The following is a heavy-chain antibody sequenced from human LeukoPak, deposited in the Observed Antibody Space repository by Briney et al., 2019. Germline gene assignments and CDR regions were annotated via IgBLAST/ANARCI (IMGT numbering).Heavy chain of an antibody. V-gene: IGHV4-34*01. CDR2: INHSGST. Sequence: KSSETLSLTCAVYGGSFSGYYWSWIRQPPGKGLEWIGEINHSGSTNYNPSLKSRGTISGDTSKNQVSLKLSSVTAAATAVYYCARNEQLVLYGMDVWGQGPTVTVSS. CDR3: ARNEQLVLYGMDV. J-gene: IGHJ6*02. CDR1: GGSFSGYY. D-gene: IGHD6-6*01.